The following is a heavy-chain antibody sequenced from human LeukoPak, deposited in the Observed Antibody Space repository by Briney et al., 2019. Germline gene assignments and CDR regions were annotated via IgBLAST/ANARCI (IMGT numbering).Heavy chain of an antibody. CDR1: GASISIYY. D-gene: IGHD1-26*01. J-gene: IGHJ4*02. CDR2: IYNSGST. Sequence: SETLSLTCTVSGASISIYYWSWIRQPPGKGLEWIGYIYNSGSTNYNPSLKSRVSISLDTSKNQVSLWLSSVTAADTAVYYCARGDASGRPGIGFDFWGQGTLVTVSS. CDR3: ARGDASGRPGIGFDF. V-gene: IGHV4-59*01.